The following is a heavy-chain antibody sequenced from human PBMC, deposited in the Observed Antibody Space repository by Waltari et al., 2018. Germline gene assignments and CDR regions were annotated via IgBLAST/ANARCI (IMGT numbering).Heavy chain of an antibody. CDR3: ARDHSPCGGDCYPAYYYYGMDV. Sequence: EVQLVESGGGLVQPGGSLRLSCAASGFTFSSYWMHWVRQAPGKGLVWVSRIKRDGRSTSYADSGKGRFTISRDNAKNTLYLQMNSLRAEDTAVYYCARDHSPCGGDCYPAYYYYGMDVWGQGTTVTVSS. J-gene: IGHJ6*02. V-gene: IGHV3-74*01. CDR1: GFTFSSYW. CDR2: IKRDGRST. D-gene: IGHD2-21*02.